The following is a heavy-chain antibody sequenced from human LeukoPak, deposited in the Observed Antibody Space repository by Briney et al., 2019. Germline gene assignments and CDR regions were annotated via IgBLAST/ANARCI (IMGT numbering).Heavy chain of an antibody. CDR3: ARDSLIRYCSGGSCYYGMDV. Sequence: GGSLRLSCAASGFTFSSYSMNWVRQAPGKGLEWVSYISSSSSAIYYADSVKGRFTISRDNAKNSLYLQMNSLRAEDTAVYYCARDSLIRYCSGGSCYYGMDVWGQGTTVTVSS. CDR2: ISSSSSAI. D-gene: IGHD2-15*01. J-gene: IGHJ6*02. V-gene: IGHV3-48*04. CDR1: GFTFSSYS.